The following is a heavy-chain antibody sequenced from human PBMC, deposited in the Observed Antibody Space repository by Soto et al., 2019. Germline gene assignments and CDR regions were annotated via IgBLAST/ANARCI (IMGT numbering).Heavy chain of an antibody. D-gene: IGHD3-16*02. CDR1: GFTFSSYD. CDR2: IGTAGDT. CDR3: ARASAAFGGVMVFDY. V-gene: IGHV3-13*01. J-gene: IGHJ4*02. Sequence: EVQLVESGGGLVQPGGSLRLSCAASGFTFSSYDMHWVRQATGKGLEWVSAIGTAGDTYYPGSVKGRFTISRENAKNSLYLQMYSLRAEDTAVYYCARASAAFGGVMVFDYWGQGTLVTVSS.